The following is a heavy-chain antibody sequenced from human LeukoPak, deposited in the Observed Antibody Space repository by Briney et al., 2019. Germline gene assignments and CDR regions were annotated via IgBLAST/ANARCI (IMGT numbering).Heavy chain of an antibody. J-gene: IGHJ4*02. CDR1: GFTFSSCE. CDR3: AILPVEMATMFDY. CDR2: ISSSGSTI. V-gene: IGHV3-48*03. Sequence: AGGSLRLSCAASGFTFSSCEMNWVRQAPGKGLEWVSYISSSGSTIYYADSVKGRFTISRDNAKNSLYLQMNSLRAEDTAVYYCAILPVEMATMFDYWGQGTLVTVSS. D-gene: IGHD5-24*01.